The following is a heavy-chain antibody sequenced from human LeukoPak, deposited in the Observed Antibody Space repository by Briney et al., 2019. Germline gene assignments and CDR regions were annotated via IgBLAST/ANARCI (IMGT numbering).Heavy chain of an antibody. CDR3: VRDADGGNSWFDT. CDR1: GFTFTDFY. J-gene: IGHJ5*02. D-gene: IGHD4-23*01. Sequence: GRSLRLSCAASGFTFTDFYMNWVRQAPGKGLEWVSWISPTSSYMYYADSVKGRFTISRDNAKNSLYLQTNSLRAEDTALYYCVRDADGGNSWFDTWGQGTLVTVSS. V-gene: IGHV3-21*04. CDR2: ISPTSSYM.